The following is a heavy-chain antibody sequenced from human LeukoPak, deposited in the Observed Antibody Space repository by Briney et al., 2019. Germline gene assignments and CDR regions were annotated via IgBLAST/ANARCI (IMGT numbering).Heavy chain of an antibody. D-gene: IGHD5-12*01. J-gene: IGHJ4*02. CDR1: GFTFSDYY. CDR3: AKDGGYDSFDY. CDR2: ISGSASTI. Sequence: GGSLRLSCAASGFTFSDYYMSWIRQAPGKGLEWVSYISGSASTIYYADSVKGRFTISRDNAKNSLYLQMNSLRAEDTAVYYCAKDGGYDSFDYWGQGTLVTVSS. V-gene: IGHV3-11*04.